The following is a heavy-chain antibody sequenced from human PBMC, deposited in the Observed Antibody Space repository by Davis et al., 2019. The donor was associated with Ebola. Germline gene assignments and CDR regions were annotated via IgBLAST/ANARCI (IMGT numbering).Heavy chain of an antibody. V-gene: IGHV3-15*01. J-gene: IGHJ5*02. CDR2: IKSEFVGGTT. D-gene: IGHD7-27*01. CDR3: TTAFQIRLGTEWIDP. Sequence: PGGSLRLSCAASGFTFSDAWMAWVRQAPGKGLEWVGRIKSEFVGGTTDYAAPVKGRFTISRDDSEDTLYLHMNNLTSDDTGVYYCTTAFQIRLGTEWIDPWGQGTLVAVSS. CDR1: GFTFSDAW.